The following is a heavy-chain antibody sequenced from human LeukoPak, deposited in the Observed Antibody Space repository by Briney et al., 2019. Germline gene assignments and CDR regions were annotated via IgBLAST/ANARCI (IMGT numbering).Heavy chain of an antibody. CDR1: GFTFSNYW. Sequence: GGSLRLSCAASGFTFSNYWMHWVRQAPGKGLVWVSRINSDGINTSYADSVKGRFTISRDNAKNTLNLQMNSLRAEDTAVYYCARDWVAAGGDYMDVWGKGTTVTVSS. V-gene: IGHV3-74*01. J-gene: IGHJ6*03. CDR3: ARDWVAAGGDYMDV. D-gene: IGHD6-13*01. CDR2: INSDGINT.